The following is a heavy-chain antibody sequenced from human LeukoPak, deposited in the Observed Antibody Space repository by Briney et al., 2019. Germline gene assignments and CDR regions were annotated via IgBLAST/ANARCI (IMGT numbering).Heavy chain of an antibody. V-gene: IGHV1-46*01. J-gene: IGHJ4*02. CDR3: ARTAARRFDY. CDR2: INPTGGST. Sequence: ASVKVSCKASGYTFTSYGISWVRQAPGQGLEWMGIINPTGGSTTYAQKFQGRVTMTRDTSTSTVYMELSSLRSDDTAVYYCARTAARRFDYWGQGTLVTVSS. CDR1: GYTFTSYG. D-gene: IGHD6-6*01.